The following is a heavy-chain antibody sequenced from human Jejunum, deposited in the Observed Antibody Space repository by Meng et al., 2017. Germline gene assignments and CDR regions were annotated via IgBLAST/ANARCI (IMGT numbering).Heavy chain of an antibody. D-gene: IGHD2-2*01. CDR2: LFYTGST. V-gene: IGHV4-31*03. J-gene: IGHJ5*01. CDR3: ARVKLSYCSRTSCYVFDP. Sequence: SETLSLTCTISGDSISSDTYYWSWIRQHPGRGLEWIGYLFYTGSTYYSPSLKSRVTMSVDTSKTQFSLKLSSVTAADTAVYYCARVKLSYCSRTSCYVFDPWGQGNLVHGAS. CDR1: GDSISSDTYY.